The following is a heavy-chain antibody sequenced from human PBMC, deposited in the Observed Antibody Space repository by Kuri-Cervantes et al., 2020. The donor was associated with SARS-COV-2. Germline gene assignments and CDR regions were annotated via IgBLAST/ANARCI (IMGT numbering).Heavy chain of an antibody. CDR3: ARGQGAVAATFDDY. CDR1: GGSSSGNY. CDR2: INHSGST. D-gene: IGHD2-15*01. J-gene: IGHJ4*02. V-gene: IGHV4-34*01. Sequence: SETLSLTCAVYGGSSSGNYWSWIRQPPGEGLKWIGEINHSGSTNYNPSLKSRVTISVDTSKTQFSLKLSSVTAADTAVYYCARGQGAVAATFDDYWGQGTLVTVSS.